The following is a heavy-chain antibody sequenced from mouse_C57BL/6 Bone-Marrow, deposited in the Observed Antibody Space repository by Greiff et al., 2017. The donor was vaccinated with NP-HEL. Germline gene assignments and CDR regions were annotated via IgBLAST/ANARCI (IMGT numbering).Heavy chain of an antibody. CDR2: ISSGGSYT. D-gene: IGHD3-1*01. V-gene: IGHV5-6*01. Sequence: EVMLVESGGDLVKPGGSLKLSCAASGFTFSSYGMSWVRQTPDKRLEWVATISSGGSYTYYPDSVKGRFTISRDNAKNTLYLQMSSLKSEDTAMYYCARGLFAYWGQGTLVTVSA. CDR3: ARGLFAY. CDR1: GFTFSSYG. J-gene: IGHJ3*01.